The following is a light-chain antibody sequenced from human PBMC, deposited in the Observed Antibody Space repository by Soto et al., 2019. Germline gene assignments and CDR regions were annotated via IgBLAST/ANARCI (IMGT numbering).Light chain of an antibody. Sequence: QSVLTQPPSASGSPGQSVTISCTGTSSDVGGYNYVSWYQQHPGKAAKLMIYEVIRRPSGVPDRFSGSKSGNTASLTVSGLQADDEAVYYCSSYAVSIHFVVFGGGTKVTVL. CDR1: SSDVGGYNY. V-gene: IGLV2-8*01. CDR2: EVI. J-gene: IGLJ2*01. CDR3: SSYAVSIHFVV.